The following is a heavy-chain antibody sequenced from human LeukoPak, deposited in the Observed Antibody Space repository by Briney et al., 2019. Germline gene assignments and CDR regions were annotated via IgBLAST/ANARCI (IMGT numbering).Heavy chain of an antibody. CDR3: ARGRDYYDSSGYYSYYFDY. Sequence: GASVKVSCKASGGTFRSYAISRVRQAPGQGLEWMGGIIPIFGTANYAQKFQGRVTITADESTSTAYMELSSLRSEDTAVYYCARGRDYYDSSGYYSYYFDYWGQGTLVTVSS. V-gene: IGHV1-69*13. D-gene: IGHD3-22*01. CDR1: GGTFRSYA. J-gene: IGHJ4*02. CDR2: IIPIFGTA.